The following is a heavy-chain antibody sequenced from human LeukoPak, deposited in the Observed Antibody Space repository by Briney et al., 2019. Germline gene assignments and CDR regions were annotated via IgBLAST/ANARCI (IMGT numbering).Heavy chain of an antibody. CDR1: GFTFSSYA. D-gene: IGHD3-10*01. Sequence: GGALRLSCAASGFTFSSYAMSWVRQAPGKGLEWVSAISGSGGSTHYAESVKGRFTLSRDNSKNTLYLQMNSLRAENTAVYYCAKWGAHYYGSGSYSELDYWGQGTLVTVSS. J-gene: IGHJ4*02. CDR2: ISGSGGST. CDR3: AKWGAHYYGSGSYSELDY. V-gene: IGHV3-23*01.